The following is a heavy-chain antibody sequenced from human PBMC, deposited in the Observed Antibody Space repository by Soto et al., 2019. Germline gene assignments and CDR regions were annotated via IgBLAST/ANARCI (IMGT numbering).Heavy chain of an antibody. Sequence: SVTLCLTCPVSGGYIISGGYYWSWLRQHPGKGLEWIGYIYYSGSTYYNPSLKSRVTISVDTSKNQFSLKLSSVTAADTAVYYCARVEETIENYYGMDVWGQGTTVTVSS. CDR1: GGYIISGGYY. CDR3: ARVEETIENYYGMDV. V-gene: IGHV4-31*03. J-gene: IGHJ6*02. CDR2: IYYSGST.